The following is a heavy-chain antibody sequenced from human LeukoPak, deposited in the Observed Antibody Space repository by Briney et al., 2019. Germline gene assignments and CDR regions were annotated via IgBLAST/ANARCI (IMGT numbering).Heavy chain of an antibody. V-gene: IGHV3-48*01. CDR2: ISSSSSTI. D-gene: IGHD3-10*01. CDR3: ARVEYYYGSGSSSYYFDY. J-gene: IGHJ4*02. Sequence: PGGSLRLSCAASGFTFSSYAMSWVRQAPGKGLEWVSYISSSSSTIYYADSVKGRFTISRDNAKNSLYLQMNSLRAEDTAVYYCARVEYYYGSGSSSYYFDYWGQGTLVTVSS. CDR1: GFTFSSYA.